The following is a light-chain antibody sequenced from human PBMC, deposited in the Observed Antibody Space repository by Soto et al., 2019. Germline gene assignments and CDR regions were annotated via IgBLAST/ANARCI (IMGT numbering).Light chain of an antibody. Sequence: QSALTQPASVSGSPGQSITISCTGTSSDVGNYNYVSWYQQFPGKAPKLMIYEVSSRPSGVSNRFSGSKSGNTASLTISGLQAEDEADYYCSSYTRSSTWVFGGGTKLTVL. CDR1: SSDVGNYNY. CDR3: SSYTRSSTWV. CDR2: EVS. V-gene: IGLV2-14*01. J-gene: IGLJ3*02.